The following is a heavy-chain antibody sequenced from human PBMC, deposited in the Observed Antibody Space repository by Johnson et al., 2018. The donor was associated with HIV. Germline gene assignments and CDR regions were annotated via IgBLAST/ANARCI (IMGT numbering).Heavy chain of an antibody. V-gene: IGHV3-30*04. J-gene: IGHJ3*02. CDR1: GFTFSSYA. Sequence: QVQLVESGGGVVQPGRSLRLSCAASGFTFSSYAMHWVRQAPGKGLEWVAVISYDGSNKYSAESAKGRVPISRDNSKNPLYLQMNSLGVEDKAMYYCARGLILDWLSGDGFDMWGQGTKVTVSS. CDR3: ARGLILDWLSGDGFDM. D-gene: IGHD3-3*01. CDR2: ISYDGSNK.